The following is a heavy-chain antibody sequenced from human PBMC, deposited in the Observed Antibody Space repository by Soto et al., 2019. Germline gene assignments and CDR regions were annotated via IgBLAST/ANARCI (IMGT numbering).Heavy chain of an antibody. D-gene: IGHD3-10*01. CDR2: IYTSGST. CDR3: ASLYGSGSYYNGMDV. CDR1: GGSISSYY. V-gene: IGHV4-4*07. J-gene: IGHJ6*02. Sequence: SETLSLTCTVSGGSISSYYWSWIRQPAGKGLEWIVRIYTSGSTNYNPSLKSRVTMSVDTSKNQFSLKLSSVTAADTAVYYCASLYGSGSYYNGMDVWGQGTTVTVSS.